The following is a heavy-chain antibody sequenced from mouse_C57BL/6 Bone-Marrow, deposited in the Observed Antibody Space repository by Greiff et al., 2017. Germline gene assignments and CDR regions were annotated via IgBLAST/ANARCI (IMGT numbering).Heavy chain of an antibody. CDR1: GYTFTSYG. Sequence: QVQLQQSGAELARPGASVKLSCKASGYTFTSYGISWVKQRTGQGLEWIGEIYPRSGNTYYNEKFKGKATLTADKSSSTAYMELRSLTSEDSAVYFCARGALYYDYDVWFAYWGQGTLVTVSA. CDR2: IYPRSGNT. D-gene: IGHD2-4*01. J-gene: IGHJ3*01. CDR3: ARGALYYDYDVWFAY. V-gene: IGHV1-81*01.